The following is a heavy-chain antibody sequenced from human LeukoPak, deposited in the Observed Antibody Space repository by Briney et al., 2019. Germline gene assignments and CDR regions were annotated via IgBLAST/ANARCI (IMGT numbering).Heavy chain of an antibody. V-gene: IGHV4-34*01. CDR2: INHSGST. J-gene: IGHJ6*02. D-gene: IGHD3-3*01. CDR1: GGSFSGYY. Sequence: SETLSLTCAVYGGSFSGYYWSWIRQPPGKGLEWIGEINHSGSTNYNPSLKSRVTISVDTSKNQFSLKLSSVTAADTAVYYCARIRRRFLEWLTAHYGMDVWGQGTTVTVSS. CDR3: ARIRRRFLEWLTAHYGMDV.